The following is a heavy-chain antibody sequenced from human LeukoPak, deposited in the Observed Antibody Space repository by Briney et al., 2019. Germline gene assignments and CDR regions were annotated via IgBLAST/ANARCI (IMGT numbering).Heavy chain of an antibody. D-gene: IGHD1-26*01. J-gene: IGHJ4*02. V-gene: IGHV3-7*01. CDR1: RFTFNKYY. CDR2: IKQDGREK. Sequence: QTGGSLRLSCAASRFTFNKYYMRWGRQAPGKGLEWVADIKQDGREKYYVDWVKGRFTISRDNPKNSLYLQINSLRADDAAVYYCVREGGEYLSGPFDYWGRGTLVTVSS. CDR3: VREGGEYLSGPFDY.